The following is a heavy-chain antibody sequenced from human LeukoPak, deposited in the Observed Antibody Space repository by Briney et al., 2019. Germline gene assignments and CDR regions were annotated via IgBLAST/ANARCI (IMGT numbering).Heavy chain of an antibody. CDR1: GYTFTANY. Sequence: ASVKVSCEASGYTFTANYMHWVRQAPGQGLEWMGWINPNSGGTNYAQKFQGRVTMTRDTSISTAYMDLSRLRSDDTAVYYCARDYYDSSGFGAFDIWGQGTMVTVSS. CDR3: ARDYYDSSGFGAFDI. CDR2: INPNSGGT. D-gene: IGHD3-22*01. V-gene: IGHV1-2*02. J-gene: IGHJ3*02.